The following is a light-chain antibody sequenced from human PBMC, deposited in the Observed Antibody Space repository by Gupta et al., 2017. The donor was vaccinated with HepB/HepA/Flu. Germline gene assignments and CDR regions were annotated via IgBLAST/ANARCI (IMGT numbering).Light chain of an antibody. CDR1: QSVSSTH. CDR3: QQEDRSTVT. Sequence: EIVLTQSPGTLSLSPGERVTLSCRASQSVSSTHLAWYQQKPGQAPRLLIYGASSRATGIPDRFSGSGSGTEFTLTISRREPEDFAVYYCQQEDRSTVTFGGGTKVEIK. V-gene: IGKV3-20*01. J-gene: IGKJ4*01. CDR2: GAS.